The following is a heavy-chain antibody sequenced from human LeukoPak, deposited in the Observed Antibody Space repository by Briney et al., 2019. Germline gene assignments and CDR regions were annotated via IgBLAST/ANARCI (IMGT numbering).Heavy chain of an antibody. Sequence: GGSLRLSCAASGFTFSSYGMHWVRQAPGKGLEWVAFIRYDGSNKYYADSVKGRFTISRDNSKNTLYLQMNSLRAEDTAVYYCAKDRTYFGVVTPDYWGQGTLVTVSS. CDR1: GFTFSSYG. J-gene: IGHJ4*02. V-gene: IGHV3-30*02. CDR2: IRYDGSNK. D-gene: IGHD3-3*01. CDR3: AKDRTYFGVVTPDY.